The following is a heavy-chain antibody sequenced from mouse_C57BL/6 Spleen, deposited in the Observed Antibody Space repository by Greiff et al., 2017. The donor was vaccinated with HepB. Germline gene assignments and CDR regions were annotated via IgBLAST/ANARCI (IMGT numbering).Heavy chain of an antibody. CDR2: IHPNSGST. CDR3: ARATGAMDY. V-gene: IGHV1-64*01. Sequence: QVQLQQPGAELVKPGASVKLSCKASGYTFTSYWMPWVKQRPGQGLEWIGMIHPNSGSTNYNEKFKSKATLTVDKSSSTAYMQLSGLTSEDSAVYYCARATGAMDYWGQGTSVTVSS. J-gene: IGHJ4*01. CDR1: GYTFTSYW. D-gene: IGHD1-1*01.